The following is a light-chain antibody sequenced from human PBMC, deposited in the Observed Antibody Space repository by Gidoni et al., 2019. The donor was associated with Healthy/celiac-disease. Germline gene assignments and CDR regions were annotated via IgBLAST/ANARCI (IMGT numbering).Light chain of an antibody. CDR2: DVS. CDR3: CSYAGSYTYVV. J-gene: IGLJ2*01. Sequence: QSALTQPRSVSGSPGQSVTISCTGTSSGLGGYNYVSWYQQHPGKAPKLMIYDVSKRPSGVPDRFSGSKSGNTASLTISGLQAEDEADYYCCSYAGSYTYVVFGGGTKLTVL. CDR1: SSGLGGYNY. V-gene: IGLV2-11*01.